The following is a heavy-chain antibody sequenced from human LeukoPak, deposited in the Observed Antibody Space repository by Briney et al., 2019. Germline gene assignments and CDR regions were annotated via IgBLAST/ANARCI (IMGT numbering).Heavy chain of an antibody. CDR2: ITHSRPT. Sequence: PSETLSLTCAVYGGSFSGYYWSWIRQPPGKALEWLGEITHSRPTNHNPSLKSPVTISLHTSKTQFSLKLSSLTAADTALYYCACGPQGTWIQLWKFDHRRQETLVPVSS. CDR1: GGSFSGYY. D-gene: IGHD5-18*01. J-gene: IGHJ4*02. V-gene: IGHV4-34*01. CDR3: ACGPQGTWIQLWKFDH.